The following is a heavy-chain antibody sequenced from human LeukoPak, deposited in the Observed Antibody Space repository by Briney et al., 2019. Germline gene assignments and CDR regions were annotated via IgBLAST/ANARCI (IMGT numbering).Heavy chain of an antibody. CDR1: GGSISSGDYY. Sequence: SQTLSLTCTVSGGSISSGDYYWSWIRQPPGKGLEWIGYIYYSGSTYYNPSLKSRVTISVGTSKNQFSLRLSSVTAADPAVYCCARAYCSSTSCYTEGWFDPWGQGTLVTDSP. D-gene: IGHD2-2*02. CDR2: IYYSGST. CDR3: ARAYCSSTSCYTEGWFDP. V-gene: IGHV4-30-4*01. J-gene: IGHJ5*02.